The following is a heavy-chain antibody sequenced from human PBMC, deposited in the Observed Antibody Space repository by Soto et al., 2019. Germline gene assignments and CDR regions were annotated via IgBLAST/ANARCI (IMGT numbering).Heavy chain of an antibody. Sequence: QITLNESGPTVVKPTETLTLTCTFSGFSLTTSGVGVGWFRQSPGKAPEWLAFIYWDDDKRYSTSLKSRLTITKDTSKNQVVLTMANVDPADTATYYCAHRVLRAVFGLVTTTAIYFDFWGQGTPVVVSS. D-gene: IGHD3-3*01. CDR2: IYWDDDK. J-gene: IGHJ4*02. CDR1: GFSLTTSGVG. V-gene: IGHV2-5*02. CDR3: AHRVLRAVFGLVTTTAIYFDF.